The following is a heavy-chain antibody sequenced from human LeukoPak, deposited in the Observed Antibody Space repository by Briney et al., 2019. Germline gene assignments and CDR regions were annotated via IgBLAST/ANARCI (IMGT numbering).Heavy chain of an antibody. CDR3: AKDLDY. V-gene: IGHV3-23*01. J-gene: IGHJ4*02. Sequence: PSETLSLTCTVSGGSISSSSDYWGWVRQAPGKGLEWVSAISGSGGSTYYADSVKGRFTISRDNSKNTLYLQMNSLRAEDTAVYYCAKDLDYWGQGTLVTVSS. CDR1: GGSISSSSDY. CDR2: ISGSGGST.